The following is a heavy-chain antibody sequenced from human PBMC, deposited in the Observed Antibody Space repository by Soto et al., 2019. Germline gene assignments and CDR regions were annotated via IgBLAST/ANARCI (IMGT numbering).Heavy chain of an antibody. D-gene: IGHD6-19*01. CDR3: AKPTVPFGRTAVAGPFDH. CDR2: ISYDGSSK. V-gene: IGHV3-30*18. J-gene: IGHJ4*02. CDR1: GFTFSSFG. Sequence: GGSLRLSCAASGFTFSSFGMHWVRQAPGKGLEWVAVISYDGSSKYYADSVKGRFTISRDNSKNTLYLQMNSLRAEDTAVFYCAKPTVPFGRTAVAGPFDHWGQGTLVTVSS.